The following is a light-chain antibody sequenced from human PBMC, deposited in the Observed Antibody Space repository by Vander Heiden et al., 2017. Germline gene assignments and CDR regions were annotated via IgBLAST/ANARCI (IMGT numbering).Light chain of an antibody. J-gene: IGLJ1*01. V-gene: IGLV2-14*03. CDR2: NVN. CDR1: SSDVGGYNY. Sequence: QSALTQPASVSGSPGQSITISCTGTSSDVGGYNYVYWYQQHPGKAPKLMIYNVNNRPSGVSNRFSGSKSGNTASLTISGLQAEDEADYYYSSYTSSSTYVFGTGTKVTVL. CDR3: SSYTSSSTYV.